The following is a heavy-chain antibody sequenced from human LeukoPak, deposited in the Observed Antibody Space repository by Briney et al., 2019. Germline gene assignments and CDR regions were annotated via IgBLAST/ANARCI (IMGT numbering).Heavy chain of an antibody. CDR2: ISYDGSNK. D-gene: IGHD1-26*01. CDR1: GFTFGDYA. V-gene: IGHV3-30-3*01. J-gene: IGHJ6*02. CDR3: ARDREGGPYYYYGMDV. Sequence: GGSLRLSCRASGFTFGDYAMHWVRQAPGKGLEWVAVISYDGSNKYYADSVKGRFTISRDNSKNTLYLQMNSLRAEDTAVYYCARDREGGPYYYYGMDVWGQGTTVTVSS.